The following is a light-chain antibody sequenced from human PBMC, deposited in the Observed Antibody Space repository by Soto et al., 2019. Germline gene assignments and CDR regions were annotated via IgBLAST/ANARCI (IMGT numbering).Light chain of an antibody. V-gene: IGKV3-20*01. Sequence: EIVLTQSPGTLSLSPGERATLSCRASQSVSSSYLAWYQQKPGQAPRLLIYGASSRATGIPGRFSGSGSGTDFTITISRLEPEYFAVYYCQQYDSSPLTFGGGTKVEIK. CDR3: QQYDSSPLT. J-gene: IGKJ4*01. CDR1: QSVSSSY. CDR2: GAS.